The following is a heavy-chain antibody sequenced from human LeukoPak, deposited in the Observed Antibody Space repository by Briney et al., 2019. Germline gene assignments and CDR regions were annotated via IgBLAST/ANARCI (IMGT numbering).Heavy chain of an antibody. CDR1: GFTFSSDD. CDR2: VSGRGGST. D-gene: IGHD6-13*01. CDR3: ARDSLYSSSYFDY. Sequence: GGSLRLSCAASGFTFSSDDMTWVRQAPGKGLEWVSGVSGRGGSTYYADSVKGRFTISRDNSKNTLYLQMNSLRAEDTAVYYCARDSLYSSSYFDYWGQGTLVIVSS. V-gene: IGHV3-23*01. J-gene: IGHJ4*02.